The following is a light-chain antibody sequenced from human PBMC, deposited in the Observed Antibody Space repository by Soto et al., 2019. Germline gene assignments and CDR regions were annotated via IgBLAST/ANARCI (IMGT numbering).Light chain of an antibody. CDR2: STD. Sequence: QSVLTQPPSASGALGQRVTISCSGGSSNIGSNTVNWYQQPPGTAPKLLICSTDQRPSGVPDRFSGSKSGTSASLAISGLQSEDEADYYCATRDGSLTGYVFGTGTKVTVL. CDR3: ATRDGSLTGYV. CDR1: SSNIGSNT. J-gene: IGLJ1*01. V-gene: IGLV1-44*01.